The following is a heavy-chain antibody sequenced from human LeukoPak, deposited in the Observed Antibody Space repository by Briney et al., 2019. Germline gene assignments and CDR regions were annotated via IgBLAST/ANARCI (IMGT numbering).Heavy chain of an antibody. CDR1: GFDFDDYG. D-gene: IGHD3-22*01. Sequence: GGSLRLSCAASGFDFDDYGMSWVRQAPGKGLEWVAFKRYDGTNEDYADSVKGRFTISRDNSKNTVSLQMNSLRTDDTAVYYCAKDGTGLTTRIHGFDVWGQGTLVTVTA. CDR3: AKDGTGLTTRIHGFDV. CDR2: KRYDGTNE. J-gene: IGHJ3*01. V-gene: IGHV3-30*02.